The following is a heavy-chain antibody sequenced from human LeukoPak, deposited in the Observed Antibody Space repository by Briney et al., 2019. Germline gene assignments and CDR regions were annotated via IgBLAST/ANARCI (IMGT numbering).Heavy chain of an antibody. D-gene: IGHD3-22*01. Sequence: SETLSLTCTSSGESSIDSHYWSWIRQPPGKGLEWIGYIYYSESTHYNPSLKIRVTISVDTSKNQFSLTLSSVTAADTAVYYCAREVWSAYSSGYNWFDPWGQGTLVTVSS. CDR3: AREVWSAYSSGYNWFDP. J-gene: IGHJ5*02. CDR1: GESSIDSHY. V-gene: IGHV4-59*11. CDR2: IYYSEST.